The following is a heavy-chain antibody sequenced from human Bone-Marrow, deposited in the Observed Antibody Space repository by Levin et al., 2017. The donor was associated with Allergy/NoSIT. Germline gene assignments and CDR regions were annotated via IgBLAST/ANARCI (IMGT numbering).Heavy chain of an antibody. J-gene: IGHJ3*01. CDR1: DLIFTAYW. V-gene: IGHV3-7*01. D-gene: IGHD2-15*01. CDR3: AREKAGPRGGFDV. CDR2: IKQDGSER. Sequence: GESLKISCEASDLIFTAYWMTWVRQAPGKGLEWVANIKQDGSERVYLASVNGRFIISRDNVKNSLFLEMNSLTVEDTAVYYCAREKAGPRGGFDVWGQGTLVTVSS.